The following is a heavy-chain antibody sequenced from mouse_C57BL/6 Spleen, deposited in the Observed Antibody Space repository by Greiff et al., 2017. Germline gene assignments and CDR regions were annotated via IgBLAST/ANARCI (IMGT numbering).Heavy chain of an antibody. CDR1: GFSINSDCY. V-gene: IGHV3-3*01. D-gene: IGHD1-2*01. Sequence: EVKLEESGPSLVRPSQTLSLTCTVTGFSINSDCYWIWIRQFPGNKLEYIGYTFYSGITYYNPSLESRTYITRDTSKNQFSLKLSSVTTEDTATYYCARDRGYYGGPYAMDYWGQGTSVTVSS. J-gene: IGHJ4*01. CDR2: TFYSGIT. CDR3: ARDRGYYGGPYAMDY.